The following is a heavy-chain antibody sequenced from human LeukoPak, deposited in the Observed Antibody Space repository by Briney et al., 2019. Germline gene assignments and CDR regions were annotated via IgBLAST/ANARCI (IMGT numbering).Heavy chain of an antibody. D-gene: IGHD3-16*01. CDR3: AREGLGIPLQTDWYFDL. J-gene: IGHJ2*01. CDR1: GDSISSGGYY. V-gene: IGHV4-31*03. CDR2: ISYSGNT. Sequence: SETLSLTCTVSGDSISSGGYYWSWIRQHPGKGLEWIGYISYSGNTYYNPSLKSRVTISVDTSKNQFSLKLSSVTAADTAVYYCAREGLGIPLQTDWYFDLWGRGTLVTVSS.